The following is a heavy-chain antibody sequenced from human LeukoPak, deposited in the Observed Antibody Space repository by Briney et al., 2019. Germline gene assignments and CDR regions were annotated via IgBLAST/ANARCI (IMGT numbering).Heavy chain of an antibody. CDR2: VYYSGST. CDR1: GFTFSNAG. J-gene: IGHJ4*02. D-gene: IGHD3-22*01. V-gene: IGHV4-59*08. Sequence: LSCAPSGFTFSNAGMSGVRQAPGQGRDWIGYVYYSGSTDYNPSRKTRVTISVDTSKTQFSLKLSSVTAASTAVYYFATHSIVRPYYYDTSRYPKPGFDYWGQGTLVTVSS. CDR3: ATHSIVRPYYYDTSRYPKPGFDY.